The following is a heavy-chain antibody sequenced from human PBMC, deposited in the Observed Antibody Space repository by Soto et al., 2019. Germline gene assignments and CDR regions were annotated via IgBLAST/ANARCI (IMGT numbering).Heavy chain of an antibody. D-gene: IGHD6-13*01. V-gene: IGHV4-4*02. CDR1: GGSISSSNW. CDR3: ARSLSGSRYRMCWFDP. J-gene: IGHJ5*02. Sequence: SETLSLTCAVSGGSISSSNWWSWVRQPPGKGLEWIGEIYHSGSTNYNPSLKSRVTISVDKSKNQFSLKLSSVTAADTAVYYCARSLSGSRYRMCWFDPWGQGTLVTVSS. CDR2: IYHSGST.